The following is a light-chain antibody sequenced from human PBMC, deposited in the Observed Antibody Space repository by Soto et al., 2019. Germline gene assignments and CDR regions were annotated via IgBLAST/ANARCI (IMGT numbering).Light chain of an antibody. CDR2: KAS. CDR3: QQYSGYSWT. V-gene: IGKV1-5*03. CDR1: QSISSW. Sequence: DIQMTQSPSALSASIGDRVTITCRASQSISSWLAWYQQRPGEGPKLLIYKASTLEGGVPSRFSGSASGTEFTLTINSLQPDDFASYYCQQYSGYSWTFGQGTKVENK. J-gene: IGKJ1*01.